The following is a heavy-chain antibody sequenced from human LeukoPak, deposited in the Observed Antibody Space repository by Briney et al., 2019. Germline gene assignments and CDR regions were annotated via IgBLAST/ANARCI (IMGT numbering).Heavy chain of an antibody. Sequence: SETLSLTCTVSGGSISSYYWSWIRQPPGKGLEWIGYIYYSGSTNYNPSLKSRVTISLDTSKNQFSLKLSSVTAADTAVYYCARLEGYCSGGSCQGWFDPWGQGTLVTVSS. V-gene: IGHV4-59*12. CDR3: ARLEGYCSGGSCQGWFDP. CDR1: GGSISSYY. D-gene: IGHD2-15*01. J-gene: IGHJ5*02. CDR2: IYYSGST.